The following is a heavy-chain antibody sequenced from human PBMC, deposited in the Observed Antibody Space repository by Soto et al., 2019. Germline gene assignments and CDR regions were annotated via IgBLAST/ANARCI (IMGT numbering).Heavy chain of an antibody. CDR3: ARDGMTTVTTEWNDAFDT. CDR2: INPSGGST. D-gene: IGHD4-17*01. Sequence: ASVKVSCKASGYTFTSYYMHWVRQAPGQGLEWMGIINPSGGSTSYAQKFQGRVTMTRDTSTSTVYMELSSLRSEDTAVYYCARDGMTTVTTEWNDAFDTWGQGTMVTVSS. CDR1: GYTFTSYY. V-gene: IGHV1-46*01. J-gene: IGHJ3*02.